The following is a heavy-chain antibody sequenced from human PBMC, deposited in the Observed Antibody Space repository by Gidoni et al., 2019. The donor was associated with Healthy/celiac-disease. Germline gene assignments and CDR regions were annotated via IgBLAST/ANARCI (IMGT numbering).Heavy chain of an antibody. CDR3: ARGGLTHYYGMDV. V-gene: IGHV4-31*03. Sequence: QVQLQESGPGLVKPSQTLSITCTVSGGPVSRGGYYWSWIRQPQGKGLEWIGYIYYSGSTYYNPSLKSRVTISVDTSKNQFSLKLSSVTAADTAVYYCARGGLTHYYGMDVWGQGTTVTVSS. CDR1: GGPVSRGGYY. CDR2: IYYSGST. J-gene: IGHJ6*02.